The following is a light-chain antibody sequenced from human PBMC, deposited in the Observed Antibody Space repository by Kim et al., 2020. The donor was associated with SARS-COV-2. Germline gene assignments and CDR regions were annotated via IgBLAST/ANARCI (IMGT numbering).Light chain of an antibody. CDR1: SSDVGSGHF. CDR3: SSYVSVATWL. J-gene: IGLJ3*02. Sequence: GQSFTISCTGTSSDVGSGHFLSWYQQHPGKAPKLLIFEVNKRPSGVPNRFSGSTSGNTASLTISGLQGEDEADYFCSSYVSVATWLFGGGTQLTVL. V-gene: IGLV2-23*02. CDR2: EVN.